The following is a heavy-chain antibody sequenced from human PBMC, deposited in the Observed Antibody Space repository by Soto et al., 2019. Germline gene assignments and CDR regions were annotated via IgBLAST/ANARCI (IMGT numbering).Heavy chain of an antibody. J-gene: IGHJ4*02. V-gene: IGHV5-51*01. CDR2: IYPGDSET. Sequence: PGDSLKISCKGSGYSFTTYWIGWVRQMPGKGLEFMGIIYPGDSETRLSPSFQGQVTISADKSISAAYLQWSSLKASDTAMYYCARRYCSSTSCYYFDYWVQGTMVSVSS. D-gene: IGHD2-2*01. CDR1: GYSFTTYW. CDR3: ARRYCSSTSCYYFDY.